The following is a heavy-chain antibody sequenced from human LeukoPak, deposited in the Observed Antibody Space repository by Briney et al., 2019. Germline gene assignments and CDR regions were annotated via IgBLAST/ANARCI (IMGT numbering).Heavy chain of an antibody. CDR1: GFTFSNTA. Sequence: GGSLRLSCAASGFTFSNTAMSWVRRAPGKGLEWVSAISASGDGTFYTDSVKGRFTISRDNAKNSLYLQMNSLRAEDTAVYYCARGMDVWGQGTTVTVSS. CDR3: ARGMDV. V-gene: IGHV3-23*01. J-gene: IGHJ6*02. CDR2: ISASGDGT.